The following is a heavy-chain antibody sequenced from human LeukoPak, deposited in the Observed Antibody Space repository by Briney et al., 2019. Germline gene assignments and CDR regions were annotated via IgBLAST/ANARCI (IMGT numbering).Heavy chain of an antibody. V-gene: IGHV4-39*07. Sequence: SETLSLTCTVSGGSISSSSYYWGWIRQPPGKGLERIGSIYYSGSTYYNPSLKSRVTISVDTSKNQFSLKLSSVTAADTAVYYCARGQAYYMDVWGKGTTVTVSS. J-gene: IGHJ6*03. CDR2: IYYSGST. CDR3: ARGQAYYMDV. CDR1: GGSISSSSYY.